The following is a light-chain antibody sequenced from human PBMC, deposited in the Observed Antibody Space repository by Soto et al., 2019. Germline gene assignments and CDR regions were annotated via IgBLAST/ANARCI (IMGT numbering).Light chain of an antibody. V-gene: IGKV1-5*01. Sequence: IQMTQSPSTLSASVGDRVTITCRASQSIGTSLAWYQQKLGKAPKILISDGSALESGVPSRFSGSGSGTEFTLTLRSLQADDSSTYYCQQYDPYSTFGQGTKLEIK. CDR1: QSIGTS. CDR2: DGS. J-gene: IGKJ2*01. CDR3: QQYDPYST.